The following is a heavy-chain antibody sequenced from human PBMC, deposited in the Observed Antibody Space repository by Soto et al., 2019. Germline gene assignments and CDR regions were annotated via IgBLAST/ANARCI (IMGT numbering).Heavy chain of an antibody. CDR2: ISSSSSYI. J-gene: IGHJ6*02. CDR3: ARVAQQWLATGGMDV. CDR1: GFTFSSYS. Sequence: GGSLRLSCAASGFTFSSYSMNWVRQAPGKGLEWVSSISSSSSYIYYADSVKGRFTISRDNAKNSLYLQMNSLRAEDTAVYYCARVAQQWLATGGMDVWGQGTTVTVSS. D-gene: IGHD6-19*01. V-gene: IGHV3-21*01.